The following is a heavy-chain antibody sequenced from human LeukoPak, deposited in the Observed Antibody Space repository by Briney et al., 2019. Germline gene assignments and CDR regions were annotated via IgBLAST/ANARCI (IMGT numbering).Heavy chain of an antibody. CDR3: ATISAQTFDI. J-gene: IGHJ3*02. V-gene: IGHV3-7*01. CDR1: GFTFRSHW. Sequence: GGSLRLSCAASGFTFRSHWVNWVRQSPRKGLEWVANIKPDGIDKYYVDSARGRFTVSRDNAKNSAFLQMNSLRAEDTAIYYCATISAQTFDIWGQGTLVSVSS. D-gene: IGHD5-24*01. CDR2: IKPDGIDK.